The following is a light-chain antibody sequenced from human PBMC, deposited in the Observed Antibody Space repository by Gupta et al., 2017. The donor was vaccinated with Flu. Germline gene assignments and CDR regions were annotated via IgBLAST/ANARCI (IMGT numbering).Light chain of an antibody. CDR2: DAS. Sequence: VDMSPSASSLSAYVQDRVTITCQASQGISYHLNWYQQKPGKAPKLLIYDASNLEAGVPSRFSGSGSGTDFTFTISSLQPEDIATYYCQECDSLPRLTFGGGTKVEIK. CDR1: QGISYH. V-gene: IGKV1-33*01. CDR3: QECDSLPRLT. J-gene: IGKJ4*01.